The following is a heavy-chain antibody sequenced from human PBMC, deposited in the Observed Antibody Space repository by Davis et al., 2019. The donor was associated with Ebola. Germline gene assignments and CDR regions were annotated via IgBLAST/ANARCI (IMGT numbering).Heavy chain of an antibody. CDR3: ARDNYISAFYYYYFMDV. CDR1: GFTFSSYW. CDR2: IKQDGSEQ. Sequence: GESLKISCAASGFTFSSYWMSWVRQAPGKGLEWVANIKQDGSEQYYVDSVKGRFTISRDNAKSSLYLQMNSLRDEDTGVYFCARDNYISAFYYYYFMDVWGQGTTVTVSS. J-gene: IGHJ6*02. D-gene: IGHD1-7*01. V-gene: IGHV3-7*01.